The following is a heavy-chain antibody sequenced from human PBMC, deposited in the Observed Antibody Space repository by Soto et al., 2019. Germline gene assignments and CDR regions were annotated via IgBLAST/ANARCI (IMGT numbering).Heavy chain of an antibody. V-gene: IGHV1-58*01. CDR2: IVVGSGNT. CDR3: AADGYDFWSGYYDWSY. Sequence: XSVKVSCKASGFTFTSSAVQWVRQARGQRLEWIGWIVVGSGNTNYAQKFQERVTITRDMSTSTAYMELSSLRSEDTAVYYCAADGYDFWSGYYDWSYWGQGSLVTVSS. J-gene: IGHJ4*02. D-gene: IGHD3-3*01. CDR1: GFTFTSSA.